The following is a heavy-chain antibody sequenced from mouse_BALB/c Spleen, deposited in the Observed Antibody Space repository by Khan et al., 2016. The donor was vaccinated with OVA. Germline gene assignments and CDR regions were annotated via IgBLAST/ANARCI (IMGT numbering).Heavy chain of an antibody. Sequence: QVQLQQSGPGLVAPSQSLSITCSVSGFSLTDYGVSWIRQPPGKGLGWLGVIWGGGGTFYNSVLESRLSISKDTSKSQVFLKMNSLQTDDTAMYYCAKGVWSYYYAVDYWGQGTSVTVS. D-gene: IGHD2-10*02. CDR1: GFSLTDYG. J-gene: IGHJ4*01. V-gene: IGHV2-6-5*01. CDR2: IWGGGGT. CDR3: AKGVWSYYYAVDY.